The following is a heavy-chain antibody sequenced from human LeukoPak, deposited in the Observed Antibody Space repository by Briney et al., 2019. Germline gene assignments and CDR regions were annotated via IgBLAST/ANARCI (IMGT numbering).Heavy chain of an antibody. CDR3: ARGRGVSLDY. Sequence: GGSLRLSCAASGLTISIYWMHWVRQVPGKGLVWVSRINSEGSSISYADSVKGRFTISRDNAKNTLNLQMNSLRAEDTAVYYCARGRGVSLDYWGQGALVTVSS. CDR2: INSEGSSI. CDR1: GLTISIYW. D-gene: IGHD3-10*01. J-gene: IGHJ4*02. V-gene: IGHV3-74*01.